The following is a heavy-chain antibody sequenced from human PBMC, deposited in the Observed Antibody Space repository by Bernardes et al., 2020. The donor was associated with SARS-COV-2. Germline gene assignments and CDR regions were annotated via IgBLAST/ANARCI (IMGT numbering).Heavy chain of an antibody. CDR1: GFTFSSYA. CDR3: ARDDPLLGSSWDY. Sequence: SLRLSCAASGFTFSSYAMHWVRQAPGKGLEWVAVISYDGSNKYYADSVKGRFTISRDNSKNTLYLQMNSLRAEDTAVYYCARDDPLLGSSWDYWGQGTLVTVSS. V-gene: IGHV3-30-3*01. D-gene: IGHD6-13*01. CDR2: ISYDGSNK. J-gene: IGHJ4*02.